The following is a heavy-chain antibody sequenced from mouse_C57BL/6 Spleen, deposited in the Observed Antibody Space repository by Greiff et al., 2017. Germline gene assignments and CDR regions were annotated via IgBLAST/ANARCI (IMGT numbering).Heavy chain of an antibody. V-gene: IGHV1-82*01. Sequence: VQLQQSGPELVKPGASVKISCKASGYAFSSSWMNWVKQGPGKGLEWIGRIYPGDGDTNYNGKFKGKATLTADKSSSTAYMQLSSLTSEDSAVYFCAVNSSWFAYWGQGTLVTVSA. CDR3: AVNSSWFAY. J-gene: IGHJ3*01. CDR1: GYAFSSSW. CDR2: IYPGDGDT.